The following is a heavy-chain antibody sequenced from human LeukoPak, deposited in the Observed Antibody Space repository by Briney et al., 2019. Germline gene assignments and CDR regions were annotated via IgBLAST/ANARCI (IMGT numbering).Heavy chain of an antibody. J-gene: IGHJ4*02. V-gene: IGHV3-30*02. CDR3: AKDPPGVQGRGWPDY. Sequence: RPGGSLRLSCAASGFTFSSYGMHWVRQAPGKGLEWVAFIRYDGSNKYYADSVKGRFTISRDNSKNTLYLQMNSLRAEETAVYYCAKDPPGVQGRGWPDYWGQGTLVTVSS. CDR1: GFTFSSYG. D-gene: IGHD6-19*01. CDR2: IRYDGSNK.